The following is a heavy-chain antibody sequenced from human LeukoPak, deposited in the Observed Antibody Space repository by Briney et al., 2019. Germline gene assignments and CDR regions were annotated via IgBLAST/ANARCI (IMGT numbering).Heavy chain of an antibody. D-gene: IGHD1-26*01. J-gene: IGHJ5*02. CDR2: ISGSGGST. V-gene: IGHV3-23*01. CDR1: GFTVSSNS. Sequence: PGGSLRLSCTVSGFTVSSNSWSWVRQAPGKGLELVSAISGSGGSTYYADSGKGRFTISRDNSKNTLYLQMNSLRAEDTAVYYCAKDGSSRPRNWFDPWGQGTLVTVSS. CDR3: AKDGSSRPRNWFDP.